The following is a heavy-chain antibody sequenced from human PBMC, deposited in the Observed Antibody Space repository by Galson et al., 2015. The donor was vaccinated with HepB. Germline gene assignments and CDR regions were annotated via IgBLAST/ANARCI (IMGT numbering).Heavy chain of an antibody. V-gene: IGHV5-51*01. CDR2: IYPGDSDT. Sequence: SYWISWVRQMPGKGLEWMGIIYPGDSDTRYSPSFQGQVTISADKSISTAYLQWSSLKASDTAMYYCAFSAAGTFDYWGQGTLVTVSS. D-gene: IGHD6-13*01. CDR1: SYW. CDR3: AFSAAGTFDY. J-gene: IGHJ4*02.